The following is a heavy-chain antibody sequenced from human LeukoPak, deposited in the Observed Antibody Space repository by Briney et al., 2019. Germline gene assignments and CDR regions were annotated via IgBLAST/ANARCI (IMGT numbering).Heavy chain of an antibody. V-gene: IGHV1-69*13. Sequence: SLKVSCKPSGGTFSGYAISSVRQAPGQGLEWMVGIIPIFGTPNSAQKFQGRVTITADESTSTAYMELSNLRSEDTAVYYCAREVAYSSGWYQDYYYYMDVWGKGTTVTVSS. CDR2: IIPIFGTP. CDR1: GGTFSGYA. CDR3: AREVAYSSGWYQDYYYYMDV. J-gene: IGHJ6*03. D-gene: IGHD6-19*01.